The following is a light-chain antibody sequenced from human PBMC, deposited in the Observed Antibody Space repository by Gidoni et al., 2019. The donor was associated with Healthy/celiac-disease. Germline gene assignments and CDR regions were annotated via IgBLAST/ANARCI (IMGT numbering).Light chain of an antibody. CDR1: QSVSSSY. J-gene: IGKJ1*01. Sequence: EIMLTQSPGTLSLSPGERATLSCRASQSVSSSYLAWYQQKPGQAPRLLIYDASSRATGIPDRFSGRGSGTDFTLTISRLEPEDFAVYYCQQCGSSPRTFGQGTKVEIK. CDR2: DAS. CDR3: QQCGSSPRT. V-gene: IGKV3-20*01.